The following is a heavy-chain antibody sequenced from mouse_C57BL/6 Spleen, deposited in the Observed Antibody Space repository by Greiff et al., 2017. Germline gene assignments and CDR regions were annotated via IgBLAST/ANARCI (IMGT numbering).Heavy chain of an antibody. V-gene: IGHV1-15*01. CDR2: IDPETGGT. J-gene: IGHJ4*01. CDR3: TRWYAMDY. Sequence: ESGAELVRPGASVTLSCKASGYTFTDYEMYWVKQTPVHGLEWIGAIDPETGGTAYNQKFKGKAILTADKSSSTAYMELRSLTSEDSAVYYCTRWYAMDYWGQGTSVTVSS. CDR1: GYTFTDYE.